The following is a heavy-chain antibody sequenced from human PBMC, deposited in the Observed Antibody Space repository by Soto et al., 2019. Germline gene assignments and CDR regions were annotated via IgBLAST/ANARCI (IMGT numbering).Heavy chain of an antibody. CDR2: IYPGDSDT. J-gene: IGHJ6*02. CDR1: GYSFASHW. D-gene: IGHD7-27*01. CDR3: AKWGPGRNYYFGVDV. Sequence: GESLKISCKGSGYSFASHWIGWVRQKPGKGLEWMGIIYPGDSDTKYSPSFQGQVTISADKAISTAYLQWGSLKASDTATYYCAKWGPGRNYYFGVDVWGQGSTVTVSS. V-gene: IGHV5-51*01.